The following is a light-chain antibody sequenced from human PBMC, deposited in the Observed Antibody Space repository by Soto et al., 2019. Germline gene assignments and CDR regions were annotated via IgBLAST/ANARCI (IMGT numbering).Light chain of an antibody. V-gene: IGLV1-51*01. CDR2: DNN. J-gene: IGLJ1*01. CDR1: SSNIGNNS. Sequence: QSVLTQPPSVSAAPGQKVTISCSGSSSNIGNNSVSWYQQLPGTAPKLLIYDNNKRPSGIPDRFSGSKSGTSATLGITGLQTGDEADYYCGTWDSSLSVLYVFGTGTKLTVL. CDR3: GTWDSSLSVLYV.